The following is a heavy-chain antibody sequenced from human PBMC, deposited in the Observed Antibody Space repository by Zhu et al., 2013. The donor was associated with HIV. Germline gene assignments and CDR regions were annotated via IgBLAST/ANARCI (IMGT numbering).Heavy chain of an antibody. CDR2: IIPIFGTA. CDR1: GGTFSSYA. V-gene: IGHV1-69*06. CDR3: ARDLQNHQIGYCSSTSCDSRAFDP. J-gene: IGHJ5*02. Sequence: QVQLVQSGAEVKKPGSSVKVSCKASGGTFSSYAISWVRQAPGQGLEWMGGIIPIFGTANYAQKFQGRVTITADKSTSTAYMELSSLRSEDTAVYYCARDLQNHQIGYCSSTSCDSRAFDPSG. D-gene: IGHD2-2*01.